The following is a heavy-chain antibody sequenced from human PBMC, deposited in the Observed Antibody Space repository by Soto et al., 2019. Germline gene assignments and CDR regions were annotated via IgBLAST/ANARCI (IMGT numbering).Heavy chain of an antibody. J-gene: IGHJ4*02. CDR1: GFTFSAFE. CDR2: ISYDGSNQ. Sequence: QVQLVESGGGVVQPGRSLRLSCSASGFTFSAFEMYWVRQAPGKGLDWVSFISYDGSNQYYAGSVKGRFTVSRDNSKNTLFLPMNSLRPEDTAVYFCARRTGTAPRFDYWGQGTLVTVSS. D-gene: IGHD1-7*01. CDR3: ARRTGTAPRFDY. V-gene: IGHV3-30-3*01.